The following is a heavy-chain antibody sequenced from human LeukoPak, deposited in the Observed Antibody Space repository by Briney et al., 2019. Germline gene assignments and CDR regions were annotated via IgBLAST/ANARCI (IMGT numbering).Heavy chain of an antibody. CDR2: ISTSGNTI. Sequence: LTGGSLRLSCAASGFTFGSYTMNWVRQAPGKGLEWISYISTSGNTINYADSAKGRFTISRDNAKHSLYLQMNSLRAEDTALYYCATDRPRAGTVDYWGQGTLVTVSS. J-gene: IGHJ4*02. CDR1: GFTFGSYT. D-gene: IGHD1-7*01. CDR3: ATDRPRAGTVDY. V-gene: IGHV3-48*04.